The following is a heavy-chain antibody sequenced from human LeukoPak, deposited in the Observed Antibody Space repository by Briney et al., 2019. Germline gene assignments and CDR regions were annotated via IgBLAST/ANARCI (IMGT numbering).Heavy chain of an antibody. CDR2: ISWDGGST. CDR3: AKDSMDTMIFDY. J-gene: IGHJ4*02. CDR1: GFTFDDYT. V-gene: IGHV3-43*01. D-gene: IGHD2-8*01. Sequence: GGSLRLSCAASGFTFDDYTMHWVRQAPGKGLEWVSLISWDGGSTYYADSVKGRFTISRDNSKNSLYLQMNSLRTEDTALYYCAKDSMDTMIFDYWGQGTLVTVSS.